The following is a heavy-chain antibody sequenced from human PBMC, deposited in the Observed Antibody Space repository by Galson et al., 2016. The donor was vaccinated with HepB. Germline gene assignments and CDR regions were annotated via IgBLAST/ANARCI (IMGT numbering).Heavy chain of an antibody. CDR1: GASISRGGDF. J-gene: IGHJ6*02. Sequence: TLSLTCTVSGASISRGGDFWNWIRQHPGKGLGWIGYIYYNGITSYKPSLKSRVSISLDTSKNQFSLNLGSVTAADTAVSYCARELWGNERFNYGMDVWGQGTTVTVSS. CDR3: ARELWGNERFNYGMDV. CDR2: IYYNGIT. V-gene: IGHV4-31*03. D-gene: IGHD1-1*01.